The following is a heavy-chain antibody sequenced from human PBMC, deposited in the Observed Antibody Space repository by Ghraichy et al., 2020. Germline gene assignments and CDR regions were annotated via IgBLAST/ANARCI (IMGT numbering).Heavy chain of an antibody. Sequence: SETLSLTCTVSGGSISSYYWSWIRQPPGKGLEWIGYIYTSGSTNYNPSLKSRVTISVDTSKNQFSLKLSSVTAADTAVYYCARLHPLIGYCSGGSCYSGAFDIWGQGTMVTVSS. CDR2: IYTSGST. CDR1: GGSISSYY. D-gene: IGHD2-15*01. J-gene: IGHJ3*02. CDR3: ARLHPLIGYCSGGSCYSGAFDI. V-gene: IGHV4-4*09.